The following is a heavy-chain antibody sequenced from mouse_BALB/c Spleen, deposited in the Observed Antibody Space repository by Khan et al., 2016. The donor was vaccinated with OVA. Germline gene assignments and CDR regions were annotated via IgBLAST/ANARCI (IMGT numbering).Heavy chain of an antibody. CDR3: VRDYYGSSYEDY. Sequence: EVQLVESGGTLVKPGGSLKLSCAASGFTFSSYAMSWVRQTPEKRLEWVATISSGGTYTYYPDSVKGRFTISRDNAKNTLYLQMSSLRSEETVMYYCVRDYYGSSYEDYWGQGTTLTVSS. D-gene: IGHD1-1*01. J-gene: IGHJ2*01. CDR2: ISSGGTYT. CDR1: GFTFSSYA. V-gene: IGHV5-9-3*01.